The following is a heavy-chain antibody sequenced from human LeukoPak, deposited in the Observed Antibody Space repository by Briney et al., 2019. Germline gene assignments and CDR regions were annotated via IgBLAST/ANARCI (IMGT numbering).Heavy chain of an antibody. Sequence: SETLSLTCTVAVGSISSGGYYWSWIRQPPGKGLEWIAYISAAGTTFYNPSLKSRVTISLDRSKNQFSLKLSSVTAADTAVYYCARDRGLEGYCSSTSCYYPPDAFDIWGQGTMVTVSS. CDR3: ARDRGLEGYCSSTSCYYPPDAFDI. CDR2: ISAAGTT. J-gene: IGHJ3*02. CDR1: VGSISSGGYY. V-gene: IGHV4-30-2*01. D-gene: IGHD2-2*01.